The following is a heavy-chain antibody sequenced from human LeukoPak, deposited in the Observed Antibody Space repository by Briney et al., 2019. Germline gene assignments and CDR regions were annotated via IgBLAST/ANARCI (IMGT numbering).Heavy chain of an antibody. Sequence: GGSLRLSCAASGFTFSSYAMSWVRQAPGKGLEWVSAISGSGGSTYYADSVKGRFTISRDNSKNTLHLQMNSLRAEDTAVYYCAKDTGILEWFGELSNFDYWGQGTLVTVSS. CDR3: AKDTGILEWFGELSNFDY. J-gene: IGHJ4*02. V-gene: IGHV3-23*01. CDR2: ISGSGGST. D-gene: IGHD3-10*01. CDR1: GFTFSSYA.